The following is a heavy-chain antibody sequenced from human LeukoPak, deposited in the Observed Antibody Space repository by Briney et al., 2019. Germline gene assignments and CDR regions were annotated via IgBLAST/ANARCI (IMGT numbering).Heavy chain of an antibody. CDR1: GYTFNSYG. CDR2: IHTYNGHT. V-gene: IGHV1-18*01. CDR3: ARDSRGRGGWFDP. D-gene: IGHD3-10*01. J-gene: IGHJ5*02. Sequence: ASVKVSCKSSGYTFNSYGITWVRQAPGQGLEWMGWIHTYNGHTNYAQKLQGRVTMTTDTSTSTAYMELRSLRSDDTAVYYCARDSRGRGGWFDPWGQGTLVIVSS.